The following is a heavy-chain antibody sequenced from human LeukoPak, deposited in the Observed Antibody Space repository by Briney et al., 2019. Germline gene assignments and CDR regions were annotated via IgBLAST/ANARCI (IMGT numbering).Heavy chain of an antibody. CDR1: GFTFSTYA. V-gene: IGHV3-23*01. J-gene: IGHJ4*02. D-gene: IGHD3-10*01. CDR2: ISGSSAST. Sequence: QTGGSLRLSCAASGFTFSTYAMNWVRQAPGKGLEWVSGISGSSASTYYADSVKGRFTISRDNSKNTLYVQMNSLRAEDTVVYYCAVGSYYFDYWGQGTLVTVSS. CDR3: AVGSYYFDY.